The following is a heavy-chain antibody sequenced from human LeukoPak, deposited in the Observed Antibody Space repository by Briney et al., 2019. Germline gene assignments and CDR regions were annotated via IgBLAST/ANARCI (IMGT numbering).Heavy chain of an antibody. J-gene: IGHJ4*02. CDR2: ISSSGGTI. D-gene: IGHD1-26*01. CDR1: GFTFSSYE. CDR3: ARGELHPGSLFDY. Sequence: PGGSLRLSCAASGFTFSSYEMNWVRQAPGKGLEWLSYISSSGGTIHYADSVKGRFTISRDNAKDSLYLQMNSLRAEDTAVYYCARGELHPGSLFDYWGQGTLVTVSS. V-gene: IGHV3-48*03.